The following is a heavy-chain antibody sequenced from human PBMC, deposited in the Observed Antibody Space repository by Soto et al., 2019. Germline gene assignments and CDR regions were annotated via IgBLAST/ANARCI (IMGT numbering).Heavy chain of an antibody. CDR3: ARDSGNGYDILTGTYDY. CDR1: GYTFTGYY. D-gene: IGHD3-9*01. Sequence: ASVKVSCKASGYTFTGYYMHWVRQAPGQGLEWMGWINPNSGGTNYAQKFQGWVTMTRDTSISTAYMELSRLRSDDTAVYYCARDSGNGYDILTGTYDYWGQGTLVIVSS. CDR2: INPNSGGT. J-gene: IGHJ4*02. V-gene: IGHV1-2*04.